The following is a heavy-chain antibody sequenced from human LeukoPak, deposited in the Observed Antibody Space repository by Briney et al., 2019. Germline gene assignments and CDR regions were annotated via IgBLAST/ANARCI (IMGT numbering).Heavy chain of an antibody. CDR1: GFTFSSYW. J-gene: IGHJ5*02. CDR3: AKRGIYQNWFDP. V-gene: IGHV3-7*01. CDR2: IEQDGSEK. Sequence: QTGGSLRLSCAASGFTFSSYWMSWVRQAPGKGLEWVANIEQDGSEKYYVDSVKGRFTISRDNAKNSVYLQMNSLRAEDTAVYYCAKRGIYQNWFDPWGQGTLVTVSS. D-gene: IGHD2-2*01.